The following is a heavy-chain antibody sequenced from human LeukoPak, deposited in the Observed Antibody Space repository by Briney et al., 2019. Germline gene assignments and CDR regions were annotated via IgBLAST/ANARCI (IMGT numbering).Heavy chain of an antibody. CDR1: GGTFSSYA. CDR2: IIPIFGAA. CDR3: ARSSVVTAMVHLDY. Sequence: ASVKVSCKAPGGTFSSYAISWVRQAPGQGLEWMGGIIPIFGAANYAQKFQGRVTITADKSTSTSYMELSSLRSEDTAVYYCARSSVVTAMVHLDYWGQGTLVTVSS. V-gene: IGHV1-69*06. J-gene: IGHJ4*02. D-gene: IGHD2-21*02.